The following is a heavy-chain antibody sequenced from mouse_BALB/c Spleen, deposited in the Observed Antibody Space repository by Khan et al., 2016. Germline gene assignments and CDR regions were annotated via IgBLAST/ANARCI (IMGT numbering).Heavy chain of an antibody. J-gene: IGHJ1*01. CDR3: ARGICYSNRGDWYFDV. Sequence: QVQLKESGAELVRPGASVTLSCKASGYTFTDYEMHWVKQTPVHGLEWIGAIDPETGGTAYNQKFKGKATLTADKSSSTAYMELRSLTSEDSAVYYCARGICYSNRGDWYFDVWGAGTTGSVCS. CDR1: GYTFTDYE. CDR2: IDPETGGT. D-gene: IGHD2-5*01. V-gene: IGHV1-15*01.